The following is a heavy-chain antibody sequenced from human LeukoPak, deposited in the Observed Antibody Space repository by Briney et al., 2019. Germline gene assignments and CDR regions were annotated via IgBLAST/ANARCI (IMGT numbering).Heavy chain of an antibody. CDR3: ARGYSSSWPFDY. Sequence: SETLSLTCTVSGGSISSGDYYWSWIRQPPGKGLEWIGYIYYSGSTYYNPSLKSRVTISVDTSKNQFSLKLSSVTAAVTAVYYCARGYSSSWPFDYWGQGTLVTVSS. D-gene: IGHD6-13*01. CDR1: GGSISSGDYY. V-gene: IGHV4-30-4*08. J-gene: IGHJ4*02. CDR2: IYYSGST.